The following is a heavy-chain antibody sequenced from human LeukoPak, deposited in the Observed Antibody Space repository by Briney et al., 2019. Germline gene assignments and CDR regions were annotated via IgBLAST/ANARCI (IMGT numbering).Heavy chain of an antibody. J-gene: IGHJ4*02. CDR2: ISPSGGST. CDR3: ARGGITIKD. V-gene: IGHV1-46*01. Sequence: ASVKVSCKAFGYTFTSNYMHWVRQAPGQGPEWMGVISPSGGSTTYAQKFQGRVTLTRDMSTSTDYLELSSLRSEDTAVYYCARGGITIKDWGQGTLVTVSS. CDR1: GYTFTSNY. D-gene: IGHD3-10*01.